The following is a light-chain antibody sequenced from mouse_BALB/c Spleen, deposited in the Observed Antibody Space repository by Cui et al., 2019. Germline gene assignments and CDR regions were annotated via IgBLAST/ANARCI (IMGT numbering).Light chain of an antibody. J-gene: IGKJ2*01. Sequence: EMVLTQSPASITASRGEKVTITCRASSSISSNYLHWYQQKPGSSPKLLIYRTSILASGVLDSFSGSGSESSYTLTISCMQDEGAATYYCQQGSSSPPTFGGGTKLEIK. V-gene: IGKV4-92*01. CDR1: SSISSNY. CDR3: QQGSSSPPT. CDR2: RTS.